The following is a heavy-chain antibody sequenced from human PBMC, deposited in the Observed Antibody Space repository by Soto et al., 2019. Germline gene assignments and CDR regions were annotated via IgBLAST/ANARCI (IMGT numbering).Heavy chain of an antibody. D-gene: IGHD3-3*01. V-gene: IGHV1-18*01. CDR3: ASGMSGYYGAQFDY. CDR1: GYTFASYG. CDR2: ISAYNGNT. J-gene: IGHJ4*02. Sequence: ASVKVSCKASGYTFASYGISWVRQAPGQGLEWMGWISAYNGNTNYAQKLQGRVTMTTDTSTSTAYMELRSLRSDDTAVYYCASGMSGYYGAQFDYWGQGTLVTVSS.